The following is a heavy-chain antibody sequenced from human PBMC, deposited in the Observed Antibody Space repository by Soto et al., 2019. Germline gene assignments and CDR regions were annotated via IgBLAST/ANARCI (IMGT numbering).Heavy chain of an antibody. V-gene: IGHV1-18*01. CDR3: ARDGLIGDTRDYYMDV. CDR1: GYTFTSYG. J-gene: IGHJ6*03. CDR2: ISAYNGNT. Sequence: ASVKVSCKASGYTFTSYGISWVRQAPGQGLEWMGWISAYNGNTNYAQKLQGRVTMTTDTSTSTAYMELRSLRSDDTAVYYCARDGLIGDTRDYYMDVWGKGTTVTVSS. D-gene: IGHD2-2*01.